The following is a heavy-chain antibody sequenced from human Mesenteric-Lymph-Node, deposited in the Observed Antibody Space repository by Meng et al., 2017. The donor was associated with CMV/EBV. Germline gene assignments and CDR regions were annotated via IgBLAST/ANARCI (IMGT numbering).Heavy chain of an antibody. CDR2: IIPILGTA. J-gene: IGHJ4*02. CDR1: GGPFSSYA. V-gene: IGHV1-69*05. Sequence: SGGPFSSYAINWVRQAPGQGLEWMGGIIPILGTANYAQKFQGRVTITTDESTSTAYMELSSLRSEDTAVYYCARGDDSSGYYSFGIDYWGQGTLVTVSS. CDR3: ARGDDSSGYYSFGIDY. D-gene: IGHD3-22*01.